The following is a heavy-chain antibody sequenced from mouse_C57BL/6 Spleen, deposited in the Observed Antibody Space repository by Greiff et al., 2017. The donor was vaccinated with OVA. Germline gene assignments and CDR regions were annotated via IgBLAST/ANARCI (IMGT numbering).Heavy chain of an antibody. CDR3: TRLRLREYYAMDY. CDR1: GYTFTDYE. D-gene: IGHD3-2*02. V-gene: IGHV1-15*01. CDR2: IDPETGGT. Sequence: VQLQQSGAELVRPGASVTLSCKASGYTFTDYEMHWVKQTPVHGLEWIGAIDPETGGTAYNQKFKGRAILTADKSSSTAYMELRSLTSEDSAVYYCTRLRLREYYAMDYWGQGTSVTVSS. J-gene: IGHJ4*01.